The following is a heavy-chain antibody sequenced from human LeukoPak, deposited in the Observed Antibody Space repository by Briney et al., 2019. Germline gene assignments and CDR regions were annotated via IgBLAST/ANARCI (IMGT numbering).Heavy chain of an antibody. Sequence: GGSLRLSCAASGFTFSSYGMHWVRQAPGKVLEWVAVIWYDGSNKYYADSVKGRFTISRDNSKNTLYLQMNSLRAEDTAVYYCAKGPSYGDYVAAFDIWGQGTMVTVSS. CDR2: IWYDGSNK. CDR1: GFTFSSYG. CDR3: AKGPSYGDYVAAFDI. J-gene: IGHJ3*02. D-gene: IGHD4-17*01. V-gene: IGHV3-33*06.